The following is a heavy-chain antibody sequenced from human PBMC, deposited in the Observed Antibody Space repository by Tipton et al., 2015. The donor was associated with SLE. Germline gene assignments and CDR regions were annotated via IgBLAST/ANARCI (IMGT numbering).Heavy chain of an antibody. D-gene: IGHD6-19*01. V-gene: IGHV4-39*07. J-gene: IGHJ4*02. CDR1: GGSISIGGYY. CDR3: ARDRVVQWLEEGGAYFDY. CDR2: FYYGGST. Sequence: TLSLTCTVSGGSISIGGYYWSWIRQPPGKGLGWIGTFYYGGSTFYNPSLRSRVTMLLDTSKNQFSLNLRSVTAADTAVYYCARDRVVQWLEEGGAYFDYWGQGTRVLVSP.